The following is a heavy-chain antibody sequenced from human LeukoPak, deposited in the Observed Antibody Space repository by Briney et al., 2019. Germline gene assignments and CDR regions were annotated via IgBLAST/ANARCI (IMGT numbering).Heavy chain of an antibody. CDR3: ARVPSRYCSSTSCYTNFDY. J-gene: IGHJ4*02. CDR2: INPNSVVT. Sequence: ASVKVSCKASGYTFTGYYMQWVRQSPGQGLEWMGWINPNSVVTNYAQKFQGRVTMTRDTSISTAYMELSRLRSDDTAVYYCARVPSRYCSSTSCYTNFDYWGQGTLVTVSS. CDR1: GYTFTGYY. D-gene: IGHD2-2*02. V-gene: IGHV1-2*02.